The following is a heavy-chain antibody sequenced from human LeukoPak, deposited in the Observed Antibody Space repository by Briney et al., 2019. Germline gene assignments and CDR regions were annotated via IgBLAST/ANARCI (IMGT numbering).Heavy chain of an antibody. D-gene: IGHD6-13*01. Sequence: GGSLRLSCAASGFTFGSYSMNWVRQAPGKGLEWVSSISSSSSYIYYADSVKGRFTISRDNAKNSLYLQMNSLRAEDTAVYYCARSAAAGTFFDYWGQGTLVTVSS. CDR1: GFTFGSYS. CDR3: ARSAAAGTFFDY. V-gene: IGHV3-21*01. CDR2: ISSSSSYI. J-gene: IGHJ4*02.